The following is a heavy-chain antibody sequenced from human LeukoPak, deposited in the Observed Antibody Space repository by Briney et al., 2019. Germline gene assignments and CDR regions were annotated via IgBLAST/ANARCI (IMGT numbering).Heavy chain of an antibody. Sequence: GGSLRLSCAASGFTFSSYAMSWVRQAPGKGLEWVSAISGSGGSTYYADSVEGRFTISRDNSKNTLYLQMNSLRAEDTAVYYCAKGYGSGSSKGSIDYWGQGTLVTVSS. J-gene: IGHJ4*02. CDR1: GFTFSSYA. CDR3: AKGYGSGSSKGSIDY. V-gene: IGHV3-23*01. D-gene: IGHD3-10*01. CDR2: ISGSGGST.